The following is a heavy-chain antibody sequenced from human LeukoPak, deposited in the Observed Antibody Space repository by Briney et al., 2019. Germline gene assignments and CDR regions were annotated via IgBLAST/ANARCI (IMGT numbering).Heavy chain of an antibody. CDR3: ARDAFYYDSGGYYRFYFFFYMDV. CDR2: IWYDGSKK. J-gene: IGHJ6*03. Sequence: PGGSLRLSCAASGLTFSNYGMHWVRQAPGKGLEWVAGIWYDGSKKYYVDSVKGRFTISRDNSKNTLYLQMNSLRAEDTAVYFYARDAFYYDSGGYYRFYFFFYMDVWGKGTTVTVSS. D-gene: IGHD3-22*01. CDR1: GLTFSNYG. V-gene: IGHV3-33*01.